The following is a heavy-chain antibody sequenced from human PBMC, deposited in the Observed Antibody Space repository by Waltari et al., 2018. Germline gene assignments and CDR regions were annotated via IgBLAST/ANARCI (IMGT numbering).Heavy chain of an antibody. CDR3: AKDAAAAGRWYFDY. J-gene: IGHJ4*02. Sequence: EVQLVESGGVVVQPGGSLRLSCAASGFTFDAYAMHCARPAPGKGLEWVSLISWDGGSTYYADSVKGRFTISRDNSKNSLYLQMNSLRAEDTALYYCAKDAAAAGRWYFDYWGQGTLVTVSS. CDR1: GFTFDAYA. D-gene: IGHD6-13*01. V-gene: IGHV3-43D*04. CDR2: ISWDGGST.